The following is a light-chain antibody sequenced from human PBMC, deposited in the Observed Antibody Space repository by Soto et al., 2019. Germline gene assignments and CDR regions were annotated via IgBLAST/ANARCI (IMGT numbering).Light chain of an antibody. V-gene: IGKV1-5*03. J-gene: IGKJ1*01. Sequence: DIQMTQSPSTLSASVGDRVTITCRASQNVNNCLAWYQQKPGKAPKLLIHKASNLESGVPSRFSGSGSGTVFSLTISSLQPDDFATYSCQQYNSYWTFGQGTNVEIK. CDR2: KAS. CDR1: QNVNNC. CDR3: QQYNSYWT.